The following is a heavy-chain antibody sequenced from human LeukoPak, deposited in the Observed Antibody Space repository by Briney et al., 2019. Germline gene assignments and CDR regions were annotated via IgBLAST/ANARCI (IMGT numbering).Heavy chain of an antibody. J-gene: IGHJ4*02. CDR1: GGSISSYY. D-gene: IGHD5-12*01. CDR2: MYTSGST. V-gene: IGHV4-4*07. CDR3: ARDTIVAAPVSDC. Sequence: SETLSLTCTVSGGSISSYYWSWIRQPAGKGLEWIGRMYTSGSTNYNPSFKSRVSISVDKSKNQFSLKLGSVTAADTAVYYCARDTIVAAPVSDCWGQGTLVTVSS.